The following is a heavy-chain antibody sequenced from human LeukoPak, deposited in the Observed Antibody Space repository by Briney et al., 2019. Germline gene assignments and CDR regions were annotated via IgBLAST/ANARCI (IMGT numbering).Heavy chain of an antibody. J-gene: IGHJ5*02. V-gene: IGHV4-31*03. CDR2: IYYSGST. Sequence: SETLSLTCTVSGGSISSGGYYWRWIRQHPGKGLEWIGYIYYSGSTYYNPSLKSRVTISVDTSKNQFSLKLSSVTAADTAVYYCAGHFVVVPAATWFDPWGQGTLVTVSS. D-gene: IGHD2-2*01. CDR3: AGHFVVVPAATWFDP. CDR1: GGSISSGGYY.